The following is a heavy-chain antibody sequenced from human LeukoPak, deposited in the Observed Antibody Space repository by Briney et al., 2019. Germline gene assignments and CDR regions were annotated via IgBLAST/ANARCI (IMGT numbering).Heavy chain of an antibody. CDR2: IRSKTYGGTT. D-gene: IGHD6-13*01. Sequence: PGGSLRLSCAASGFTFSSYEMNWVRQAPGKGLEWLGFIRSKTYGGTTEYAASVKGRFTISRDDSKSIAYLQMNSLKIEDTAVYYCTRAYSSSWSWYFDYWGQGTLVTVSS. V-gene: IGHV3-49*04. CDR1: GFTFSSYE. CDR3: TRAYSSSWSWYFDY. J-gene: IGHJ4*02.